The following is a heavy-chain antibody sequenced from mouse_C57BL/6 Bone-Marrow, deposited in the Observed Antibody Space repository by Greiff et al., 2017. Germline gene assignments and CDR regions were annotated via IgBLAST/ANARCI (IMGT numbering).Heavy chain of an antibody. CDR2: IDPSDSYT. V-gene: IGHV1-59*01. Sequence: VQLQQPGAELVRPGPSVKLSCKASGYTFTSYWMHWVKQRPGQGLEWIGVIDPSDSYTNYNQKFKGKATLTVDTSSSTAYMQLSSLTSEDSAVYYCANYYGSSYIDYWGQGTTLTVSS. CDR3: ANYYGSSYIDY. D-gene: IGHD1-1*01. CDR1: GYTFTSYW. J-gene: IGHJ2*01.